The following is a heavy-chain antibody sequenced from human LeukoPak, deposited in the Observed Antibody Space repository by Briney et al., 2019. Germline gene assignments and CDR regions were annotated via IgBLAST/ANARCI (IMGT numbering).Heavy chain of an antibody. V-gene: IGHV1-69*01. CDR3: AIFQGTYGDNDNDF. CDR2: IIPMINTP. CDR1: GGTFRSFA. J-gene: IGHJ4*02. D-gene: IGHD4-17*01. Sequence: GASVPVSCKASGGTFRSFAINWVRQAPGKGLEWMGGIIPMINTPKYAQRFQGRVSITADESTSTGYMEVSSLRSEDTAVYYCAIFQGTYGDNDNDFWGQGTLVTVSS.